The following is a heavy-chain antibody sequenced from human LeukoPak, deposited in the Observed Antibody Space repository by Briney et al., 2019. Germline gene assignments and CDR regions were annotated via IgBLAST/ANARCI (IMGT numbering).Heavy chain of an antibody. CDR3: ARDSPTSMIVNGFFAS. Sequence: PPGGSLRLSCTASGFTFSSYWMSWVRQAPGKGLEWVATIRQDGSEKYYVDSVKGRFTIFRDNAKNSLCLQMSSLRADDTAVYYCARDSPTSMIVNGFFASWGLGTQVTVPS. CDR1: GFTFSSYW. J-gene: IGHJ4*02. CDR2: IRQDGSEK. V-gene: IGHV3-7*01. D-gene: IGHD3-22*01.